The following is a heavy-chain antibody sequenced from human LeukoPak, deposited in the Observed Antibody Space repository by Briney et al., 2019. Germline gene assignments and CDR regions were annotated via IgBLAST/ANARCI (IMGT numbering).Heavy chain of an antibody. CDR2: IYYSGSP. D-gene: IGHD3-9*01. J-gene: IGHJ4*02. V-gene: IGHV4-59*08. Sequence: PSETLSLTCTDPRGSISSYYWRWIRQPPGKGLEWIGYIYYSGSPNYSPSLKSRVTISVDTSKNQFSLKLSSVTAADTAVYYCARLGRDYDILTGYYHPPLWGQGTLVTVSS. CDR3: ARLGRDYDILTGYYHPPL. CDR1: RGSISSYY.